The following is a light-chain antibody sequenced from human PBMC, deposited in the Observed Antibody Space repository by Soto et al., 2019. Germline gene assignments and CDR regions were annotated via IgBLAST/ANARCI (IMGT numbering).Light chain of an antibody. J-gene: IGKJ1*01. Sequence: VLTQSPGTLSLSPGEGATLSCRASQRVASDLAWYLQKPDQPPRLLIYDASIRATGIPDRISGSGSERDFTLTISRLEPEDAAVYYCQQYLNSPRTFGQGTKLEIK. V-gene: IGKV3-20*01. CDR1: QRVASD. CDR2: DAS. CDR3: QQYLNSPRT.